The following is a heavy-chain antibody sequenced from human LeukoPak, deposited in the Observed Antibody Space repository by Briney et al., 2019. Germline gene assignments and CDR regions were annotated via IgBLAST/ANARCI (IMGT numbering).Heavy chain of an antibody. Sequence: SETLSLTCAVYGGSFSGYYWSWIRQPPGKGLEWIGSIYYSGSTYYNPSLKSRVTISVDTSKNQFSLKLSSVTAADTAVYYCASVSGSYYSGDYWGQGTLVTVSS. CDR1: GGSFSGYY. CDR2: IYYSGST. V-gene: IGHV4-34*01. D-gene: IGHD1-26*01. CDR3: ASVSGSYYSGDY. J-gene: IGHJ4*02.